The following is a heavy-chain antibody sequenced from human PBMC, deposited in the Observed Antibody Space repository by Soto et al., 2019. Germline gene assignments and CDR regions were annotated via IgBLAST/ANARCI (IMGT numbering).Heavy chain of an antibody. Sequence: QVQLQESGPGLVKPSETLSLTCTVSGGSINNHYWSWIRQPPGKGLEWIGYIYYTGSTNYNPFPKSRVTMSVDTSKNQHSLNLTSLTTEDTAMYDCTRANCYSEYWGQGTLVTVSS. CDR2: IYYTGST. CDR3: TRANCYSEY. V-gene: IGHV4-59*11. CDR1: GGSINNHY. J-gene: IGHJ4*02. D-gene: IGHD2-15*01.